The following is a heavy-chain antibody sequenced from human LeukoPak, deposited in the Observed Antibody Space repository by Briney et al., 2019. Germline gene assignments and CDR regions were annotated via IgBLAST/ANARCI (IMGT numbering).Heavy chain of an antibody. Sequence: SETLSLTCTVSGGSISSSSYYWGWIRQPPGKGLEWIGSIYYSGSTYYNPSLKSRVTISVDTSKNQSSLKLSSVTAADTAVYYCARQVGATPFDYWGQGTLVTVSS. CDR3: ARQVGATPFDY. J-gene: IGHJ4*02. CDR1: GGSISSSSYY. D-gene: IGHD1-26*01. CDR2: IYYSGST. V-gene: IGHV4-39*01.